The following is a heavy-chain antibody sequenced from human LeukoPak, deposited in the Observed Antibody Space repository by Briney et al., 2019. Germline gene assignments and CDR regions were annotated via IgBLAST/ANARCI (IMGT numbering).Heavy chain of an antibody. J-gene: IGHJ6*03. CDR1: GFTFSSYS. CDR3: ARVPFSSSWFPDYYYYYYMDV. Sequence: PGGSLRLSCAASGFTFSSYSMNWVRQAPGKGLEWVSSISSSSSYIYYADSVKGRFTISRDNAKNSLYLQMNSLRAEDTAVYYCARVPFSSSWFPDYYYYYYMDVWGKGTTVTISS. CDR2: ISSSSSYI. D-gene: IGHD6-13*01. V-gene: IGHV3-21*01.